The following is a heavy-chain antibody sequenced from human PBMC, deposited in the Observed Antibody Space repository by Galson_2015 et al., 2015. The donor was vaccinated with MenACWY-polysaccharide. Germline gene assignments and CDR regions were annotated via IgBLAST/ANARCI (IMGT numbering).Heavy chain of an antibody. D-gene: IGHD1-26*01. CDR1: GFTFSSYV. V-gene: IGHV3-23*01. CDR2: ITDSGSST. Sequence: SLRLSCAVSGFTFSSYVMSWVRQAPGRGLEWVSSITDSGSSTYYVDSVKVRFTISRDNSKNTLFLQMNSLRADDTAVYYCAKGGREVDNWLDPWGPGALVTVSS. CDR3: AKGGREVDNWLDP. J-gene: IGHJ5*02.